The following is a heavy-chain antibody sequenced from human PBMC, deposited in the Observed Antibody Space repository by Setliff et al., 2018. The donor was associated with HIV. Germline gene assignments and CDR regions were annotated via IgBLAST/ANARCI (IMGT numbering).Heavy chain of an antibody. CDR1: SESFSGYY. CDR3: ARHDNYDNGGYYNLYYFDS. D-gene: IGHD3-22*01. V-gene: IGHV4-34*12. CDR2: IFHSGST. J-gene: IGHJ4*02. Sequence: LSLTCAVYSESFSGYYWGWIRQPPGKGLEWIGSIFHSGSTYYAPSLQSRVTISIDKARDQFSLKLSSVTAADTAVYFCARHDNYDNGGYYNLYYFDSWGPGTLVTVSS.